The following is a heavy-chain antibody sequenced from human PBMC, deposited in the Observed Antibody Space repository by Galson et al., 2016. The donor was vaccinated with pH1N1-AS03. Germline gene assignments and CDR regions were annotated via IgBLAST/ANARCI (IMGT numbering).Heavy chain of an antibody. CDR3: ARETSSGSYYERDY. CDR2: LYSDGST. D-gene: IGHD1-26*01. CDR1: GFTFSVNY. Sequence: SLRLSCAASGFTFSVNYMNWVRQAPGKGLEWVTVLYSDGSTSYADSVQGRFTISRDKSQNTLSLQMSSLRTEDTAVYYCARETSSGSYYERDYWGQGTLVAVSS. J-gene: IGHJ4*02. V-gene: IGHV3-66*01.